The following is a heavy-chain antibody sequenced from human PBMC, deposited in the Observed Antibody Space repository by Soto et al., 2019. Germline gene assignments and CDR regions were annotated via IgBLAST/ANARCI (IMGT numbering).Heavy chain of an antibody. J-gene: IGHJ4*02. Sequence: SSETLSLTCSVSCGSISSPTYYWGWIRQPPGKGLEWIGSIYYSGSTYYSPSLKSRVTISVDTSKNQFSLKVSSVTAADTAVYYCARLPGITTSRRDYWGQGTLVTVSS. CDR2: IYYSGST. CDR3: ARLPGITTSRRDY. D-gene: IGHD1-1*01. V-gene: IGHV4-39*01. CDR1: CGSISSPTYY.